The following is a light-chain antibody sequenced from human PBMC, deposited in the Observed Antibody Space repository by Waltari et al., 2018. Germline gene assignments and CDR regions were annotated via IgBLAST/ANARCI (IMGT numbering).Light chain of an antibody. J-gene: IGKJ4*01. CDR2: DAS. CDR1: QSVSKY. Sequence: VLTQSPATLSLSPGERATLSCRASQSVSKYLAWYQQKPGQAPRLLIFDASNLATGIPARFSGSGSGTEFSLTISSLEPEDFAVYYCQQRGTYLGLTFGGGTKVDIK. CDR3: QQRGTYLGLT. V-gene: IGKV3-11*01.